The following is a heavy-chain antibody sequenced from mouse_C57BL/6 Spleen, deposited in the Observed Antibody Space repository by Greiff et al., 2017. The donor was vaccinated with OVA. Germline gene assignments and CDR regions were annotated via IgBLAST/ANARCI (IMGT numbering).Heavy chain of an antibody. CDR2: INPGSGGT. V-gene: IGHV1-54*01. D-gene: IGHD4-1*01. CDR1: GYAFTNYL. Sequence: VQLQQSGAELVRPGTSVKVSCKASGYAFTNYLIEWVKQRPGQGLEWIGVINPGSGGTNYNEKFKGKATLTADKTSSTAYMQLSSLTSEDSTVYFCARLGLAYWGQGTLVTVSA. J-gene: IGHJ3*01. CDR3: ARLGLAY.